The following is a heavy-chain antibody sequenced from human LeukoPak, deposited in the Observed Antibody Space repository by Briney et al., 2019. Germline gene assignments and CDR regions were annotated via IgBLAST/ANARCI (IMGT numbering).Heavy chain of an antibody. CDR1: RFIFSMFS. D-gene: IGHD1-26*01. CDR3: ARDLSGTYPFDL. CDR2: ISGSSSTI. J-gene: IGHJ4*02. Sequence: GGSLRLSCVASRFIFSMFSMNWVSQAPGKGLEWLSHISGSSSTIHYEDSVKGRFTISRDNAKNSLYLQMNSLRDEDTAVYYCARDLSGTYPFDLWGQGTLVTVSS. V-gene: IGHV3-48*02.